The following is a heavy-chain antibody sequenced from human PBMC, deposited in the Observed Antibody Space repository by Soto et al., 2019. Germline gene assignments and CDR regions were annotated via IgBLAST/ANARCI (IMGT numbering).Heavy chain of an antibody. J-gene: IGHJ6*02. D-gene: IGHD3-22*01. CDR3: ARPVSDSSGYYFWGDYYGMDV. CDR2: IWYDGSNK. V-gene: IGHV3-33*01. Sequence: PGGSLRLSCAASGFNIGTYGMNWVRQAPGKGLEWVAVIWYDGSNKDYADSVKGRFTISRDNPKNTLYLQMNSLRAEDTAVYYCARPVSDSSGYYFWGDYYGMDVWGQGTTVTVSS. CDR1: GFNIGTYG.